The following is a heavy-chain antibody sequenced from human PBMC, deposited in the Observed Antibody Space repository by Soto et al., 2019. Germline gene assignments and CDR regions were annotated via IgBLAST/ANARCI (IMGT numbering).Heavy chain of an antibody. CDR3: AKDMPPTSSTDY. Sequence: QVQLVESGGGVVQPGRSLRLSCAASGFTFSSYGMHWVRQAPGKGLEWVAVISYDGSNKYYADSVKGRFTISRDNSKNTLYLQMNSLRAEDTAVYYCAKDMPPTSSTDYWGQGTLVTVSS. CDR1: GFTFSSYG. V-gene: IGHV3-30*18. J-gene: IGHJ4*02. D-gene: IGHD2-2*01. CDR2: ISYDGSNK.